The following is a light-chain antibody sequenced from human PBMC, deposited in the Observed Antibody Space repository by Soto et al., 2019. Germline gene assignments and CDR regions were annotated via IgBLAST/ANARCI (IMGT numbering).Light chain of an antibody. CDR2: GAS. Sequence: EIVMTQSPGTLSVSPGERATLSCRASQSVGSNLAWYRQKPGQAPILLIYGASTRATGIPARFSGSGSGTEFTLTIRSLQSEDFAVYYCQQYNDWRTFGQGTKVEIK. CDR1: QSVGSN. J-gene: IGKJ1*01. V-gene: IGKV3-15*01. CDR3: QQYNDWRT.